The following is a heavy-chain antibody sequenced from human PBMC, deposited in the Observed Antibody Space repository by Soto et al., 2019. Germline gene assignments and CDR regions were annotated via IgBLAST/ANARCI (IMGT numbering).Heavy chain of an antibody. J-gene: IGHJ6*02. V-gene: IGHV1-69*06. Sequence: QVQLVQSGAEVKKPGSSVKVSCKASGGTFSSYAISWVRQAPGQGLEWVAGISPVCGTANYAQKFQGRVTITADKSTSTAYMELSSLRSEDTAVYYCARVSCTTGVCAYWDYYYYGMDVWGQGTTVTVSS. CDR3: ARVSCTTGVCAYWDYYYYGMDV. D-gene: IGHD2-8*01. CDR1: GGTFSSYA. CDR2: ISPVCGTA.